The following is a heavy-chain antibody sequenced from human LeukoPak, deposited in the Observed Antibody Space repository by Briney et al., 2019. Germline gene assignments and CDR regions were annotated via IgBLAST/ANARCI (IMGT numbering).Heavy chain of an antibody. D-gene: IGHD4-17*01. V-gene: IGHV4-31*03. CDR1: GGSISSGGYY. Sequence: PSQTLSLTCTVSGGSISSGGYYWSWIRQHPGKGLEWIGYIYYSGSTYYNPSLESRVTISVDTSKNQFSLKLSSVTAADTAVYFCASGTAVATFDCWGQGTLVTVSS. CDR3: ASGTAVATFDC. CDR2: IYYSGST. J-gene: IGHJ4*02.